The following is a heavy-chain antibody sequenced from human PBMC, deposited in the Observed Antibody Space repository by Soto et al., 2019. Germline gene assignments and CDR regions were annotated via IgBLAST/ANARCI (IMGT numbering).Heavy chain of an antibody. CDR3: VSGTSFYDVLTGYYVDRWFDP. CDR1: GDSTTSDAYY. D-gene: IGHD3-9*01. V-gene: IGHV4-39*01. Sequence: QLQLRESGPGLVKPSETLSLTCSVSGDSTTSDAYYWGWIRQPPGKGLEWLGRIYYSGYTYYNPSLKSRVTISVARSSNQFSLNLRSVTAADTAVYYGVSGTSFYDVLTGYYVDRWFDPWGQGTLVTVSS. J-gene: IGHJ5*02. CDR2: IYYSGYT.